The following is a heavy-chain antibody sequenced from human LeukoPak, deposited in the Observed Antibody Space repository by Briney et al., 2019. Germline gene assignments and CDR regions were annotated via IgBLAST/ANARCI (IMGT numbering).Heavy chain of an antibody. D-gene: IGHD3-3*01. CDR2: ISGSGGST. CDR1: GFTFSSYA. Sequence: GGSLRLSCAASGFTFSSYAMSWVRQAPGKGLEWVSAISGSGGSTYYADSVKGRFIISRDNSKNTLYLQMNSLRAEDTAVYYCAKSNDFWSGYDYWGQGTLVTVSS. V-gene: IGHV3-23*01. J-gene: IGHJ4*02. CDR3: AKSNDFWSGYDY.